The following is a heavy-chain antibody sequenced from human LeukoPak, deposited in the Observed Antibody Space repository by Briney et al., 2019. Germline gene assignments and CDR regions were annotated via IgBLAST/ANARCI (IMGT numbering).Heavy chain of an antibody. J-gene: IGHJ3*02. CDR3: ASPLGGYYGSGSYPDAFDI. V-gene: IGHV1-24*01. Sequence: ASVKVSCKVSGYTLTELSMHWVRQAPGKGLEWIGGFDPEDGETIYAQKFQGRVTMTEDTSTDTAYMELSSLRSEDTAVYYCASPLGGYYGSGSYPDAFDIWGQGTMVTVSS. CDR1: GYTLTELS. D-gene: IGHD3-10*01. CDR2: FDPEDGET.